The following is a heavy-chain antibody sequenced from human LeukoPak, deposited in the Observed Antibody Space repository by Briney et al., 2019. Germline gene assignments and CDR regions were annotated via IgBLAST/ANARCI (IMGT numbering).Heavy chain of an antibody. D-gene: IGHD6-25*01. CDR3: ARHNSGMEVGY. J-gene: IGHJ4*02. CDR2: IYYSGST. V-gene: IGHV4-39*01. Sequence: SETLSFTCTVSGGSISSSSYYWGWIRQPPGKGLEWIGSIYYSGSTYYNPSLKSRVTISVDTSKNQFSLKLSSVTAADTAVYYCARHNSGMEVGYWGQGTLVTVSS. CDR1: GGSISSSSYY.